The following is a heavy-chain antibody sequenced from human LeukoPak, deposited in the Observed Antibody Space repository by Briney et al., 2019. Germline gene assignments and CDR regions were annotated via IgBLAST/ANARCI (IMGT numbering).Heavy chain of an antibody. CDR1: GGSISSSSYY. CDR2: IYYSGST. J-gene: IGHJ4*02. D-gene: IGHD3-22*01. V-gene: IGHV4-39*07. CDR3: ASRYYDSSGYCY. Sequence: PSETLSLTCTVSGGSISSSSYYWGWIRQPPGKGLEWIGSIYYSGSTYYNPSLKSRVTISVDTSKNQFSLKLSSVTAADTAVYYCASRYYDSSGYCYWGQGTLVTVSS.